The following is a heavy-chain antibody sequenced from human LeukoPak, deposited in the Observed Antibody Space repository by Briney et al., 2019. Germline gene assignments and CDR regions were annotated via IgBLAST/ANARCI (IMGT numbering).Heavy chain of an antibody. J-gene: IGHJ5*02. CDR1: GYTFTSYA. Sequence: ASVKVSCKASGYTFTSYAMHWVRQAPGQRLEWMGWINAGNGNTKYSQKFQGRVTITRDTSASTAYMELSSLRSEDTAVYYCARGNGYYYDSSDWFDPWGQGTLVTVSS. V-gene: IGHV1-3*01. D-gene: IGHD3-22*01. CDR3: ARGNGYYYDSSDWFDP. CDR2: INAGNGNT.